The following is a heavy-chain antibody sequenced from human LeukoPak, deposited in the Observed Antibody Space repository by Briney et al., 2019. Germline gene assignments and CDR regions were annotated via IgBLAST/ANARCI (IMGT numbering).Heavy chain of an antibody. CDR2: INHSGST. V-gene: IGHV4-34*01. J-gene: IGHJ3*02. Sequence: SETLSLTCAVYGGSFSGYYWSWIRQPPGKGLEWIGEINHSGSTNYNPSLKSRVTISVDTSKNQFSLKLSSVTAADTAVYYCASGRRYFDWLSASKGAFDIWGQGTMVTVSS. CDR1: GGSFSGYY. D-gene: IGHD3-9*01. CDR3: ASGRRYFDWLSASKGAFDI.